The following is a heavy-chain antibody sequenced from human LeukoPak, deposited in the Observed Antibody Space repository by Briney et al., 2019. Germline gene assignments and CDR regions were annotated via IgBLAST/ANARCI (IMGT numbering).Heavy chain of an antibody. D-gene: IGHD2-15*01. Sequence: ASVKVSCKASGYTFTSYDINWVRQATGQGLEWMGWMNPNSGNTGYAQKFQGRVTMTRNTSISTAYMELSSLRSEDTAVYYCARXLVXXVAAXLDYYYYGMDVWGRGTTVTVSS. CDR3: ARXLVXXVAAXLDYYYYGMDV. V-gene: IGHV1-8*01. J-gene: IGHJ6*02. CDR2: MNPNSGNT. CDR1: GYTFTSYD.